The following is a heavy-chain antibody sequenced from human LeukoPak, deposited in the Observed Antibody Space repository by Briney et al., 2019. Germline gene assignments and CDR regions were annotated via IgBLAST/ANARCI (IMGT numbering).Heavy chain of an antibody. CDR2: ISGSGGST. Sequence: PGWALRLSCAASGFTFSSYAMSWVRQAPGKGLEWVSAISGSGGSTYYADSVKGRFTISRDNSKNTLYLQMNSLRAEDTAVYYCAKGRHIVVVTPLDYWGQGTLVTVSS. D-gene: IGHD2-21*02. CDR3: AKGRHIVVVTPLDY. V-gene: IGHV3-23*01. CDR1: GFTFSSYA. J-gene: IGHJ4*02.